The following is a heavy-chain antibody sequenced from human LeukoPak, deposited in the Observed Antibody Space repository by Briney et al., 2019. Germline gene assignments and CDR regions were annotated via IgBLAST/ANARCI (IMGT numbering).Heavy chain of an antibody. V-gene: IGHV3-21*01. D-gene: IGHD3-3*01. CDR2: ISSSSSYI. CDR3: ARDASTWSRLPGWKDY. Sequence: GGSLRLSCAASGFTFSSYSMNWVRQAPGKGLEWVSSISSSSSYIYYADSVKGRFTISRDNAKNSLYLQMNSQRAEDTAVYYCARDASTWSRLPGWKDYWGQGTLVTVSS. J-gene: IGHJ4*02. CDR1: GFTFSSYS.